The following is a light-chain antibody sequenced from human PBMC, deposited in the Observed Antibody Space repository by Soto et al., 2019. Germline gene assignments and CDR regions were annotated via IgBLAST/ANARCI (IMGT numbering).Light chain of an antibody. CDR2: AAS. CDR3: QQSYSTPWT. J-gene: IGKJ1*01. CDR1: QSISNW. Sequence: DIQVTQSPSTLSASLGDRVTITCRASQSISNWLAWYQQKPGKAPKLLIYAASSLQSGVPSRFSGSGSGTDFTLTISSLQPEDFATYYCQQSYSTPWTFGQGTKVEIK. V-gene: IGKV1-39*01.